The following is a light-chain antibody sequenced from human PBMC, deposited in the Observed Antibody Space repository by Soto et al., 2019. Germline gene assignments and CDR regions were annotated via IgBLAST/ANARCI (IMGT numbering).Light chain of an antibody. CDR1: QSVSTSY. CDR2: VAS. V-gene: IGKV3-20*01. J-gene: IGKJ1*01. CDR3: QQYGSSPPWT. Sequence: EIVLTQSPGTLSSSPGERATLSCRASQSVSTSYLAWYQQKPGQAPRLLIYVASSRATGIPDRFSGSGSGIDFTLTISRLEPEDFAVYYCQQYGSSPPWTFGQGTKVEIK.